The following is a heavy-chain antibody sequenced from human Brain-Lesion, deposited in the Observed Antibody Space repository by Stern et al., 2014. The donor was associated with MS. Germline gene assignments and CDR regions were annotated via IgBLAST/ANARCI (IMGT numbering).Heavy chain of an antibody. CDR3: AKWPHHIAVAGTRYFHH. Sequence: EVQLVESGGGLVQPGGSLRLSCAASGFTFSTYAMRWVRQTPGKGLQWVAVISGGGGPAYYADAVKGRFTISSDNSKNTLYLQIDSLRADDTAVYYCAKWPHHIAVAGTRYFHHWGQGTLVTVSS. V-gene: IGHV3-23*04. D-gene: IGHD6-19*01. J-gene: IGHJ1*01. CDR1: GFTFSTYA. CDR2: ISGGGGPA.